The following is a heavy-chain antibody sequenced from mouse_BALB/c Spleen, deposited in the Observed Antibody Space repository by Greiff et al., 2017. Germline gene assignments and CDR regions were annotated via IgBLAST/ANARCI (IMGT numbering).Heavy chain of an antibody. J-gene: IGHJ2*01. CDR1: GYTFTSYW. CDR3: RGTTVVEPFDY. V-gene: IGHV1-5*01. Sequence: VQLQQSGTVLARPGASVKMSCKASGYTFTSYWMHWVKQRPGQGLEWIGAIYPGNSDTSYNQKFKGKAKLTAVTSTSTAYMELSSLTNEDSAVYYCRGTTVVEPFDYWGQGTTLTVSS. D-gene: IGHD1-1*01. CDR2: IYPGNSDT.